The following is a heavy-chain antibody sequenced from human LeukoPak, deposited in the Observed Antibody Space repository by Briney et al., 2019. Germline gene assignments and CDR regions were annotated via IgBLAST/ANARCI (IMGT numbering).Heavy chain of an antibody. D-gene: IGHD6-19*01. V-gene: IGHV3-7*01. Sequence: GGSLRLSCAASGFTFSSYWMTWVRQAPGKGLEWVANIKEDGSEKYYVDSVKGRFTISRDNAKNSLYLQMNSLRAEDTALYYCATPPYRSDSGYWGQGTLVTVSS. CDR3: ATPPYRSDSGY. J-gene: IGHJ4*02. CDR1: GFTFSSYW. CDR2: IKEDGSEK.